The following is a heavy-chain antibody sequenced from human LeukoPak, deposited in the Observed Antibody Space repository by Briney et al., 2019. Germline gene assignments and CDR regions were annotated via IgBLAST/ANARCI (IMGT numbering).Heavy chain of an antibody. Sequence: ASVKVSCKASGYTFTSYDISWVRQATGQGLEWMGWMNPNSGNTGYAQKFRGRVTLTRNTSTSTAYMELSSLRSEDTAVYYCASSHYCSGGSCYSVFFAAFDIWGQGTMVTVSS. CDR2: MNPNSGNT. D-gene: IGHD2-15*01. J-gene: IGHJ3*02. CDR1: GYTFTSYD. V-gene: IGHV1-8*03. CDR3: ASSHYCSGGSCYSVFFAAFDI.